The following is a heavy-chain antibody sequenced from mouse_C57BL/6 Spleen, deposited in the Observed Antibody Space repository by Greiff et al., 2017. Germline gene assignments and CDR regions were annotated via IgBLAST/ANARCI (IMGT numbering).Heavy chain of an antibody. Sequence: QVQLKESGPGLVQPSQSLSITCTVSGFSLTSYGVHWVRQSPGKGLEWLGVIWSGGSTDYNAAFISRLSISKDNSKSQVFFKMNSLQADDTAIYYCARSFYGSSAWYYAMDYWGQGTSVTVSS. V-gene: IGHV2-2*01. J-gene: IGHJ4*01. CDR3: ARSFYGSSAWYYAMDY. CDR1: GFSLTSYG. CDR2: IWSGGST. D-gene: IGHD1-1*01.